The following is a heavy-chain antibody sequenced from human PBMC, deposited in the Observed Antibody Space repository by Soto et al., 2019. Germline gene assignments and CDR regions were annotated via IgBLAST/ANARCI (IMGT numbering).Heavy chain of an antibody. CDR1: GGSISSYY. D-gene: IGHD1-20*01. CDR2: IYYSGST. Sequence: SETLSLTCTVSGGSISSYYWSWIRQPPGKGLEWIGYIYYSGSTNYNPSLKSRVTISVDTSKNQFSLKLSSVTAADTAVYYCARFITGRRYHYYGMDVWGQGTTVTVSS. CDR3: ARFITGRRYHYYGMDV. J-gene: IGHJ6*02. V-gene: IGHV4-59*01.